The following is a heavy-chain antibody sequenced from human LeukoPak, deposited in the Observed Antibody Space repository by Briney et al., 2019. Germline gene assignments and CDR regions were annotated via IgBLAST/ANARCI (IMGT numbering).Heavy chain of an antibody. D-gene: IGHD6-19*01. J-gene: IGHJ6*03. V-gene: IGHV3-7*01. Sequence: GGSLRLSCAASGFTFSSYWLSWVRQAPGKGLEWVASIKQDGTEKHYVDSVKGRFTISRDNAKKLVYLQMNSLTAEDTAVYYCARGRKQWLSTYYYYYYMDVWGKGTTVTISS. CDR3: ARGRKQWLSTYYYYYYMDV. CDR1: GFTFSSYW. CDR2: IKQDGTEK.